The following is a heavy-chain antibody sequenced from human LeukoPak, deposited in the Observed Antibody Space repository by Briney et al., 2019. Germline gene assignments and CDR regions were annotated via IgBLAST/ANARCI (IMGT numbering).Heavy chain of an antibody. CDR2: IYSGGTT. J-gene: IGHJ4*02. CDR3: ARGFWSGYHYYFDY. CDR1: GFTVSSNY. V-gene: IGHV3-66*02. Sequence: PGGSLRLSCAASGFTVSSNYMSWVRQTPGKGLEWVSVIYSGGTTYYADSVKGRFTISRDNCKNKMYLQMNSLRAEDTAVYYCARGFWSGYHYYFDYWGQGTLVTVSS. D-gene: IGHD3-3*01.